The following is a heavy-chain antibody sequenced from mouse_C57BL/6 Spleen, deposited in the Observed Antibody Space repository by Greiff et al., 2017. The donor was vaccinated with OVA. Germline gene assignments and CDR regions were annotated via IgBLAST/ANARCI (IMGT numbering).Heavy chain of an antibody. D-gene: IGHD2-4*01. CDR2: IDPSDSET. Sequence: QVQLQQPGAELVRPGSSVKLSCKASGYTFTSYWMHWVKQRPIQGLEWIGNIDPSDSETHYNQKFKDKATLTVDKSSSTAYMQLSSLTSEDSAVYDCARLGDYDIYAMDYWGQGTSVTVSS. CDR1: GYTFTSYW. V-gene: IGHV1-52*01. J-gene: IGHJ4*01. CDR3: ARLGDYDIYAMDY.